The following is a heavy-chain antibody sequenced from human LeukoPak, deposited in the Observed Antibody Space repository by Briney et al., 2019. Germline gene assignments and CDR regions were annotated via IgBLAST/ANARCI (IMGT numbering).Heavy chain of an antibody. Sequence: PGGSLRLSCAASGFTFSTYTMSWVRQAPGKGLERGSGIIGSGGGTYYADSVRGRFTTSRDNSKNTLYLQMNSLRAEDTAVYYCAKDLIWRAYYFDYWGQGPLTTVTA. V-gene: IGHV3-23*01. CDR3: AKDLIWRAYYFDY. D-gene: IGHD3-16*01. CDR2: IIGSGGGT. CDR1: GFTFSTYT. J-gene: IGHJ4*02.